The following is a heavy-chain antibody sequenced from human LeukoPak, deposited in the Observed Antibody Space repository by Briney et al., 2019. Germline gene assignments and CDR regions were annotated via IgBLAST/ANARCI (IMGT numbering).Heavy chain of an antibody. CDR3: ARGGAARPDY. CDR2: ISSSSSSI. Sequence: PGGSLRLSCAPSGFTFSNSGMYWVRQAPGKGLEWVSYISSSSSSIDYADSVKGRFTISRDNAKNSVFLQMNSLRVEDTAVYYCARGGAARPDYWGQGTLVTVSS. CDR1: GFTFSNSG. J-gene: IGHJ4*02. D-gene: IGHD6-6*01. V-gene: IGHV3-48*01.